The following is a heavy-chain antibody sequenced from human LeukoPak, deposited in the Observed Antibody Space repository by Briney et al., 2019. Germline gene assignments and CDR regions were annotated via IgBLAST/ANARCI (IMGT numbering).Heavy chain of an antibody. D-gene: IGHD3-10*01. CDR3: GSGSYYFDY. CDR2: TYSSGST. J-gene: IGHJ4*02. Sequence: PPEALSLTSTVSGGSLSSYYWSWIRQPPRKGLEWIGYTYSSGSTKYNPSLKSRVTISVDTSKTQFSPKLSSVTAADTAMYYCGSGSYYFDYWGQGTLVTVST. V-gene: IGHV4-59*08. CDR1: GGSLSSYY.